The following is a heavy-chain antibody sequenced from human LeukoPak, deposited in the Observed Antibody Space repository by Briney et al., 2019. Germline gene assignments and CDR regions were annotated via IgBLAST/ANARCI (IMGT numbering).Heavy chain of an antibody. CDR2: ISGDGGST. CDR1: GFTFDDYA. D-gene: IGHD6-19*01. CDR3: AKSQWLVGWNWFDP. V-gene: IGHV3-43*02. Sequence: PGGSLRLSCAASGFTFDDYAMHWVRQAPGKGLEWVSLISGDGGSTYYADSVKGRFTISRDNGKNSLYLQMNSLRTEDTALYYCAKSQWLVGWNWFDPWGQGTLVTVSS. J-gene: IGHJ5*02.